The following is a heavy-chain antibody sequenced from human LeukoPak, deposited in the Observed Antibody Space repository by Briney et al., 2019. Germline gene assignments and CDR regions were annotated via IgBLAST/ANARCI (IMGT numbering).Heavy chain of an antibody. Sequence: SETLSLTCTVSGGSISSYYWSWIRQPPRKGLEWIGYIYYSGSTNYNPSLKSRVTISVDTSKNQFSLKLSSVTAADTAVYYCARGLAAKGAFDIWGQGTMVTVSS. CDR3: ARGLAAKGAFDI. D-gene: IGHD4/OR15-4a*01. CDR1: GGSISSYY. CDR2: IYYSGST. J-gene: IGHJ3*02. V-gene: IGHV4-59*01.